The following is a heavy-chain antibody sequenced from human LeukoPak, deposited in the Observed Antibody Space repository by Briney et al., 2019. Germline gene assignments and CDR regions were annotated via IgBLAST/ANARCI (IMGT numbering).Heavy chain of an antibody. CDR1: GGSISNYY. CDR2: IYYSGNT. Sequence: SETLSLTCTVSGGSISNYYWSWIRQPPGKGLEWIGYIYYSGNTNYNPSLKSRVTMSVDTSENQFSLKLNSVTAADTAVYYCARFEKFYDSGAHYLDYWGQGALVTVSS. V-gene: IGHV4-59*12. J-gene: IGHJ4*02. D-gene: IGHD3-22*01. CDR3: ARFEKFYDSGAHYLDY.